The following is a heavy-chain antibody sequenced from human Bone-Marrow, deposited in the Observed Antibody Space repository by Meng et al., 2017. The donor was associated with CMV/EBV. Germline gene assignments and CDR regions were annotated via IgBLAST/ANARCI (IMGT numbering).Heavy chain of an antibody. V-gene: IGHV3-30*02. CDR2: IQYDGSHK. J-gene: IGHJ4*02. Sequence: GESLKISCAASGFTFSSYDMYWVRQAPGKGLEWVSFIQYDGSHKFYADSVKGRFTISTDNSKNPMYLQMNSLRAEDKAIYYCAKGGSGRYLDSWGQGTLVTVSS. D-gene: IGHD1-26*01. CDR1: GFTFSSYD. CDR3: AKGGSGRYLDS.